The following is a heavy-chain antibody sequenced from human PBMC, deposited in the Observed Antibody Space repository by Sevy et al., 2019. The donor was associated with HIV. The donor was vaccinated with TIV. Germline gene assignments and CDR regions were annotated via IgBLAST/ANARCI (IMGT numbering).Heavy chain of an antibody. CDR3: ARAYCSGGRCYSLAN. D-gene: IGHD2-15*01. CDR2: ISPHNGDT. J-gene: IGHJ4*02. Sequence: ASVKVSCKVSGYTFTTYRITWVRQAPGQGLESMGWISPHNGDTYYAQKFQGRVTLITDTSTSTAYMELRSLRPDDTAVYYCARAYCSGGRCYSLANWGQGTLVTVSS. V-gene: IGHV1-18*01. CDR1: GYTFTTYR.